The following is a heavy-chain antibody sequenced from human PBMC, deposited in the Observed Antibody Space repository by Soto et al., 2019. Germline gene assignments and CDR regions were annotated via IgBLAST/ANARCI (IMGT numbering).Heavy chain of an antibody. CDR3: ARAXSSTRCSAYPYYYGMDV. J-gene: IGHJ6*02. CDR1: GGSISSYY. V-gene: IGHV4-4*07. D-gene: IGHD2-2*01. Sequence: SETLSLTCTVSGGSISSYYWNWIRQPAGKGREWLGRIYTSGSTNYNPSLKSRVTMSVDTSKNQFSLKLSPVTAADTAVYYCARAXSSTRCSAYPYYYGMDVWGQGTTVTVSS. CDR2: IYTSGST.